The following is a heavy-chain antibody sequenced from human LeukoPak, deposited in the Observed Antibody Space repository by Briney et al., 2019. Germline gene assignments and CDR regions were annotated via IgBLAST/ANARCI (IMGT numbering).Heavy chain of an antibody. D-gene: IGHD2-15*01. J-gene: IGHJ4*02. Sequence: GGSLRLSCAASGFTFSSSAMSWVRQAPGKGLEWVSAISNNGGYTYYADSVQGRFTISRDNSKSTLCLQMSSLRAEDTAVYYCAKQLGYCSDGSCYFPYWGQGTLVTVSS. CDR1: GFTFSSSA. CDR3: AKQLGYCSDGSCYFPY. V-gene: IGHV3-23*01. CDR2: ISNNGGYT.